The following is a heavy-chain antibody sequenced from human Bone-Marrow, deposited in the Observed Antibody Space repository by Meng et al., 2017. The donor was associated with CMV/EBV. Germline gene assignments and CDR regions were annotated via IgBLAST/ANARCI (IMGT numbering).Heavy chain of an antibody. V-gene: IGHV1-2*02. CDR2: INPNSGGT. J-gene: IGHJ4*02. CDR3: ARASGPAIYQLLSIY. CDR1: GYTFTGYY. Sequence: ASVKVSCKASGYTFTGYYMHWVRQAPGQGLEWMGWINPNSGGTNYAQKFQGRVTMTRDTSISTAYMEVKSLRSDDTAVYYCARASGPAIYQLLSIYWGQGTLVTVSS. D-gene: IGHD2-2*01.